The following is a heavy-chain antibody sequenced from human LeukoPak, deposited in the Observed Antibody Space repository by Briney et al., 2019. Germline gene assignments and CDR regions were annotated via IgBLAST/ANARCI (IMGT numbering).Heavy chain of an antibody. CDR2: IIPILGIA. Sequence: ASVKVSCKASGGTFSSYAISWVRQAPGQGLEWMGRIIPILGIANYAQKFQGRVTITADKSTSTAYMELSSLRSEDTAVYYCARDWQQLTGDDCFDPWGQGTLVIVSS. J-gene: IGHJ5*02. CDR1: GGTFSSYA. D-gene: IGHD6-13*01. V-gene: IGHV1-69*04. CDR3: ARDWQQLTGDDCFDP.